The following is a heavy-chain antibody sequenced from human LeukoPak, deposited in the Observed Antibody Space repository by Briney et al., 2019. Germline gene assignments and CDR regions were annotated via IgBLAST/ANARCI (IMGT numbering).Heavy chain of an antibody. J-gene: IGHJ4*02. V-gene: IGHV4-38-2*01. Sequence: PSETLSLTCAVSGYSISSGYFWGWIRQPPGKGLEWIGSMYHTGIPYYNPSLRSRVTMSVDTSKNQFSLKLPSVTAADTAVYYCARPPVDGDYGAAFGRWGQGPLVTVPS. D-gene: IGHD4-17*01. CDR3: ARPPVDGDYGAAFGR. CDR2: MYHTGIP. CDR1: GYSISSGYF.